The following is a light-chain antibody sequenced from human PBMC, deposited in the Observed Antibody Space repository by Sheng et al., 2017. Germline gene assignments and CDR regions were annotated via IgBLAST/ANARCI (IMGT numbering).Light chain of an antibody. CDR1: QSVSSK. J-gene: IGKJ4*01. Sequence: EIVLTQSPGTLSLSPGERATLSCRASQSVSSKLAWYQHKPGQAPRLLIYGASTRATGIPARFSGSGSGTEFTLTISSLQSEDFAVYYCHQYNDWLTFGGGTKVEIK. CDR3: HQYNDWLT. CDR2: GAS. V-gene: IGKV3-15*01.